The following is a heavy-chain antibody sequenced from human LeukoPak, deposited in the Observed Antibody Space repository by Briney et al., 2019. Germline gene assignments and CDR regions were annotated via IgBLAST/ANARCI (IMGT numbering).Heavy chain of an antibody. Sequence: PGGSLLLPSTASGFAFGGYAMSWVSQHPGKGLVWVTSFSAGSEDSYYAASVKGRFTISRDNSKNPLYLQLNSLTADDTAVYYCARTVVQYSDTWLYYYDGLDVWGQGTTVTVSS. J-gene: IGHJ6*02. CDR3: ARTVVQYSDTWLYYYDGLDV. V-gene: IGHV3-23*01. CDR1: GFAFGGYA. CDR2: FSAGSEDS. D-gene: IGHD2-15*01.